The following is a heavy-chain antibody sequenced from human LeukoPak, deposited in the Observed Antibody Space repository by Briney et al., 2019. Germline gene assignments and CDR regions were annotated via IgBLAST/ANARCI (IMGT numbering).Heavy chain of an antibody. V-gene: IGHV3-23*01. CDR1: GFTFSNYA. D-gene: IGHD6-13*01. CDR2: ISAGGVNT. CDR3: AQRMLTAAASPFDY. J-gene: IGHJ4*02. Sequence: GGSLRLSCAASGFTFSNYAMGWVRQAPGKGLDWISAISAGGVNTYSADSVKGRFTISRDNSKNTLYLQMNSLKAEDTALYYCAQRMLTAAASPFDYWGQGTLVTVSS.